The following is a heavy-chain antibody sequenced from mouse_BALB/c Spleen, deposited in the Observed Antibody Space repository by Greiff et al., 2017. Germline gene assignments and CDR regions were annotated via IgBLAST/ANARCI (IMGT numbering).Heavy chain of an antibody. CDR2: ISYSGST. Sequence: EVQLQESGPGLVKPSQSLSLTCTVTGYSITSDYAWNWIRQFPGNKLEWMGYISYSGSTSYNPSLKSLISITRDTSKNQFFLQLNSVTTEDTATYYCARRGITTATGFAYWGQGTLVTVSA. CDR3: ARRGITTATGFAY. J-gene: IGHJ3*01. CDR1: GYSITSDYA. D-gene: IGHD1-2*01. V-gene: IGHV3-2*02.